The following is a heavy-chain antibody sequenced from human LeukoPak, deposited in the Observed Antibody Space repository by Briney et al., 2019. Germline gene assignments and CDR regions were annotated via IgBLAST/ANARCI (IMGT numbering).Heavy chain of an antibody. Sequence: GGSLRLSCVASGFTFSSYGMHWVRQAPGKGLEWVAVISYDGSNKYYADSVKGRFTISRDNSKNTLYLQMNSLRAEDTAVYYCAKGYVWGSYRPSPFDYWGQGTLVTVSS. J-gene: IGHJ4*02. D-gene: IGHD3-16*02. CDR3: AKGYVWGSYRPSPFDY. V-gene: IGHV3-30*18. CDR2: ISYDGSNK. CDR1: GFTFSSYG.